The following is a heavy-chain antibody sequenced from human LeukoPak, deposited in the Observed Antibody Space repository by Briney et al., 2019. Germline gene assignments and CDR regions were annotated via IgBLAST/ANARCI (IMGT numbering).Heavy chain of an antibody. Sequence: ASMKVSCKASGYTFTGYYMHWVRQAPGQGLEWMGWINPNSGGTNYAQKFQGRVTMTRDTSISTAYMELSRLRSDDTAVYYCARAYGDRPAYYYYMDVWGKGTTVTVSS. CDR2: INPNSGGT. J-gene: IGHJ6*03. V-gene: IGHV1-2*02. CDR1: GYTFTGYY. CDR3: ARAYGDRPAYYYYMDV. D-gene: IGHD4-17*01.